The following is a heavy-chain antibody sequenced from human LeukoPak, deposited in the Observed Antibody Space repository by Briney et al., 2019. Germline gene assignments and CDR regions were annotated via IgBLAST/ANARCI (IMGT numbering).Heavy chain of an antibody. CDR3: AKAGNGFGY. D-gene: IGHD2-8*01. V-gene: IGHV3-7*01. Sequence: PGGSLRLSCAASGFTFSSNWMSWVRQAPGKGLEWVANIKQDGTEKNYVDSVKGRLTISRDNAKNSLYLQMNSLRAEDTAVYYCAKAGNGFGYWGQGALVTVSS. CDR2: IKQDGTEK. J-gene: IGHJ4*02. CDR1: GFTFSSNW.